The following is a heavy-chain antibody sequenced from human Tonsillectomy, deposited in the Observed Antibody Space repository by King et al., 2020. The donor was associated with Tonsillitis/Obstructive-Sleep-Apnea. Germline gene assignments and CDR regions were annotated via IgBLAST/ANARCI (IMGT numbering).Heavy chain of an antibody. CDR2: ISSSSIYT. CDR1: GFTFSDYY. Sequence: VQLVESGGGLVKPGGSLRLSCAASGFTFSDYYMSWIRQAPGKGLEWVAYISSSSIYTNYADSVKGRFTISRDNSKNSLYLKMNSLRAEDTAVYYCARDPYYYYMDVWGKGTTVTVSS. V-gene: IGHV3-11*05. J-gene: IGHJ6*03. CDR3: ARDPYYYYMDV.